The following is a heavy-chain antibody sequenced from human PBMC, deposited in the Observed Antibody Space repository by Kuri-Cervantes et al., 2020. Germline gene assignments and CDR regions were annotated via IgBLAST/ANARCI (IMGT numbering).Heavy chain of an antibody. J-gene: IGHJ4*02. CDR2: ISFDGSEK. CDR1: GFTFSSYG. CDR3: AKGSDSGYDQDY. Sequence: GGSLRLSCAASGFTFSSYGVHWVRQAPGKGLEWVAAISFDGSEKYYADSVRGRFTISRDNSKNTLYLQMNSLTTEDTAVYYCAKGSDSGYDQDYWGQGSLVTVSS. D-gene: IGHD5-12*01. V-gene: IGHV3-30*18.